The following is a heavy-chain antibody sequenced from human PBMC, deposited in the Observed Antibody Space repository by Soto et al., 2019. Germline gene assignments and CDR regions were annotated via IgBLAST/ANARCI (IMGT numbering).Heavy chain of an antibody. Sequence: QVQLQQWGAGLLKPSETLSLTCAVYGGSFSGYYWSWIRQPPGKGLEWIGEINHSGSTNYNPSLKSRVTISVDTSKNPFSLKLSSVTAADTAVYYCARGYYGSGTYYYYYYGMDVWGQGTTVTVSS. CDR1: GGSFSGYY. J-gene: IGHJ6*02. V-gene: IGHV4-34*01. D-gene: IGHD3-10*01. CDR3: ARGYYGSGTYYYYYYGMDV. CDR2: INHSGST.